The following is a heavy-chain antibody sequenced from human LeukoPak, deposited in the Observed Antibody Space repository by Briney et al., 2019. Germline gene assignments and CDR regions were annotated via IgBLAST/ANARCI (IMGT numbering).Heavy chain of an antibody. CDR3: ARHRGSIAAAGMVY. CDR1: GGSISSYY. D-gene: IGHD6-13*01. J-gene: IGHJ4*02. Sequence: SETLSLTCTVSGGSISSYYWSWIRQPPEKGLEWIGYIYYSGSTNYNPSLKSRVTISVDTSKNQFSLKLSSVTAADTAVYYCARHRGSIAAAGMVYWGQGTLVTVSS. CDR2: IYYSGST. V-gene: IGHV4-59*08.